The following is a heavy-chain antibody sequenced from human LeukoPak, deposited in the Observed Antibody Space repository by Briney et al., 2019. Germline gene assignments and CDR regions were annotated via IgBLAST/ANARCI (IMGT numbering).Heavy chain of an antibody. J-gene: IGHJ4*02. D-gene: IGHD3-10*01. CDR1: GYTFTSYD. V-gene: IGHV1-8*01. CDR2: MNPNSGNT. CDR3: ARTFHYYGSGSYYNLVY. Sequence: ASVKVSCKASGYTFTSYDINWVRQAPGHGLEWMGWMNPNSGNTGYAQKFQGRVTMTRNTSISTAYMELSSLRSEDTAVYYCARTFHYYGSGSYYNLVYWGQGTLVTVSS.